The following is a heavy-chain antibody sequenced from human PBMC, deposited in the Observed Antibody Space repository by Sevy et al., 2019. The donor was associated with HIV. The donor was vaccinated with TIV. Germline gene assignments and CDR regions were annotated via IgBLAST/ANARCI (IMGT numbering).Heavy chain of an antibody. CDR3: VREGRLAYGMHV. D-gene: IGHD3-16*01. CDR1: GFTFSSYW. J-gene: IGHJ6*02. CDR2: INSDGCST. Sequence: GGSLRLSCAASGFTFSSYWMHWVRQAPGKGLVWVSRINSDGCSTSYADSVKGRFTISRDNAKNTLYLQMNSLRAEVTPVYYCVREGRLAYGMHVWRQGTTVTV. V-gene: IGHV3-74*01.